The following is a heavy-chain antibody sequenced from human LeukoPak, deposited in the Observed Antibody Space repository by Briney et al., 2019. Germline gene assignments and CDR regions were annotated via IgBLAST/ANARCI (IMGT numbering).Heavy chain of an antibody. Sequence: PSETLSLTCAVSGYSISSGYYWGWIRPPPGKGLEWIGSIYHSGSTYYNPSLKSRVTISVDTSKNKFSLKLSSVTAADTAVYYCASNEYSSSSVDYWGQGTLVTVSS. D-gene: IGHD6-6*01. J-gene: IGHJ4*02. V-gene: IGHV4-38-2*01. CDR2: IYHSGST. CDR3: ASNEYSSSSVDY. CDR1: GYSISSGYY.